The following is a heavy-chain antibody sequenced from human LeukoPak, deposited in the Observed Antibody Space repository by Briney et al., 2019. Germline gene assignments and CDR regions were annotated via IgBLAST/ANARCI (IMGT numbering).Heavy chain of an antibody. Sequence: GGSLRLSCAASGFTFSSYAMSWVRQAPGKGLEWVSCISGYGGSTYYADSVKGRFTISRDSSKNTLYLQMNSLRDEDTAVYYCAKGPGAYCGGDCYSPGYWGQGTLVTVSS. V-gene: IGHV3-23*01. J-gene: IGHJ4*02. CDR1: GFTFSSYA. CDR2: ISGYGGST. D-gene: IGHD2-21*02. CDR3: AKGPGAYCGGDCYSPGY.